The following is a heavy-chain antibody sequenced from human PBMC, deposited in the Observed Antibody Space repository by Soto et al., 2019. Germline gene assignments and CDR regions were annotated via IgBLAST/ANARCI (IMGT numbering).Heavy chain of an antibody. V-gene: IGHV4-59*01. CDR3: ARDNVVGGSGSYYIGGMDV. D-gene: IGHD3-10*01. J-gene: IGHJ6*02. Sequence: QVQLQESGPGLVKPSETLSLTCTVSGGSISSSYWSWTRQPPGKGLEWIGYIHYSGSTNYNPSLKRRVTISVDTSKNQFSLKLSSLTAADTAVYYCARDNVVGGSGSYYIGGMDVWGQGTTVTVSS. CDR2: IHYSGST. CDR1: GGSISSSY.